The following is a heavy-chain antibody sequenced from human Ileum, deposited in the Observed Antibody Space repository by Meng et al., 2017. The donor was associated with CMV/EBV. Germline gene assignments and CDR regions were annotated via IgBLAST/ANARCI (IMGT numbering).Heavy chain of an antibody. Sequence: EGSGPGLVTPSHTPSLTCTVPGGSITSVDHYWSWVRQTPEKGLEWIGYIYYTGTAYYNPSLKSRSTISIDTSKKQFSLKLTSVTAADSAMYYCARDDPSNRGGIDSWGQGTLVTVSS. CDR3: ARDDPSNRGGIDS. D-gene: IGHD3-16*01. CDR1: GGSITSVDHY. J-gene: IGHJ4*02. V-gene: IGHV4-30-4*01. CDR2: IYYTGTA.